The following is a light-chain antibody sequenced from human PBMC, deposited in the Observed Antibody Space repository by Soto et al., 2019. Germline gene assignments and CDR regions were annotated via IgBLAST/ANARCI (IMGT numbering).Light chain of an antibody. CDR3: ASWDDSLNGAV. Sequence: QLVLTQSPSASGTPGQRVTISCSGSSSNIGSNYVYWYQQLLGTAPKLLIYRNNQRPSGVPDRFSGSKSGTSASLAISGLRSEDEADYYCASWDDSLNGAVFGGGTQLTVL. J-gene: IGLJ7*01. CDR1: SSNIGSNY. CDR2: RNN. V-gene: IGLV1-47*01.